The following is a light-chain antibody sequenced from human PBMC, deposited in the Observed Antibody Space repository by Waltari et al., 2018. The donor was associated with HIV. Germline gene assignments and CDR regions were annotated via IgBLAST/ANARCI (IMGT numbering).Light chain of an antibody. Sequence: QSVLTQPPSVSGAPGQRVTISCTGRSSNIGAGYAVHLYHQLPGTAPKPLIYGNSSRPSGFPDRFSGSNSGTSASLAITGLQAEDEADYYCQSYDSSLSGSVFGGGTKLTVL. CDR1: SSNIGAGYA. J-gene: IGLJ2*01. CDR2: GNS. V-gene: IGLV1-40*01. CDR3: QSYDSSLSGSV.